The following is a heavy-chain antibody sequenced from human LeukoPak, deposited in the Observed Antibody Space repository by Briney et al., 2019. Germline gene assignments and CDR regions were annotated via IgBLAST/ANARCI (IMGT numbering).Heavy chain of an antibody. CDR3: ARAYSSSWYFNWFDP. Sequence: SETLSLTCTVSGGSISSSSYYWGWIRQPPGKGLECIGSIYHSGNTYYNPSLKSRVTISVDTSKNQFSLKLSSVTAADTAVYYCARAYSSSWYFNWFDPWGQGTLVTVSS. CDR2: IYHSGNT. J-gene: IGHJ5*02. V-gene: IGHV4-39*07. D-gene: IGHD6-13*01. CDR1: GGSISSSSYY.